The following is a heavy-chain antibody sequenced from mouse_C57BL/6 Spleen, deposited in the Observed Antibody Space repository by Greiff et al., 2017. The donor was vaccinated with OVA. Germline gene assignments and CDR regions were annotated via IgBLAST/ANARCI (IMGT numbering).Heavy chain of an antibody. Sequence: QVQLQQPGTELVKPGASVKLSCKASGYTFTSYWMHWVKQRPGQGLEWIGNINPSNGGTNYNEKFKSKATLTVDKSSSTAYMQRSSLTSEDSAVYYCARFFTTVVGMDYWGQGTSVTVSS. D-gene: IGHD1-1*01. J-gene: IGHJ4*01. V-gene: IGHV1-53*01. CDR2: INPSNGGT. CDR3: ARFFTTVVGMDY. CDR1: GYTFTSYW.